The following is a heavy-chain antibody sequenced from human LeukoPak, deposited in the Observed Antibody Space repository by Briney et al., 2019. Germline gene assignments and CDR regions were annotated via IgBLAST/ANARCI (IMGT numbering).Heavy chain of an antibody. CDR1: GFAFNIFG. D-gene: IGHD2-2*01. CDR2: ISGSGGYT. CDR3: AKVRGPVYYGMDV. Sequence: GGSLRLSCAASGFAFNIFGMNWVRQAPGKGLEWVSTISGSGGYTNYADSVKGRFIISRDNAKNTLYLQMHSLRAEDTAVYYCAKVRGPVYYGMDVWGQGTTVTVSS. J-gene: IGHJ6*02. V-gene: IGHV3-23*01.